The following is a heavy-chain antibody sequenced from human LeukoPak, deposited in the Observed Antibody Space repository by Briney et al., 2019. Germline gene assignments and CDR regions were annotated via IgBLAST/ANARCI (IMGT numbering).Heavy chain of an antibody. D-gene: IGHD2-15*01. CDR2: INPGNGDT. V-gene: IGHV1-3*01. Sequence: ASVTVSCKGSGYTFTNYAVHWVRQAPGQRLEWLGWINPGNGDTKYSQNFQGRVTVTSDTSAATAYVELNSLTSEDTAVYYCAGERWHCRVNCYSVYYYAPDVWGQGTTVTVSS. CDR3: AGERWHCRVNCYSVYYYAPDV. J-gene: IGHJ6*02. CDR1: GYTFTNYA.